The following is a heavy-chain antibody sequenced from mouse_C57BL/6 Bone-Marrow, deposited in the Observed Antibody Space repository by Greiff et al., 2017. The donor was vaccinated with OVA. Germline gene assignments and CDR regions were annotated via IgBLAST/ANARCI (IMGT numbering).Heavy chain of an antibody. V-gene: IGHV1-81*01. D-gene: IGHD2-4*01. Sequence: VQLQQSGAELARPGASVKLSCKASGYTFTSSGISWVKQRTGQGLEWIGEIYPRSGNTYYNEKFKGKATLTADKSSSTAYMELRSLTSEYAAVYFCSRPVYYDYDGFAYWGQGTLVTVSA. J-gene: IGHJ3*01. CDR1: GYTFTSSG. CDR2: IYPRSGNT. CDR3: SRPVYYDYDGFAY.